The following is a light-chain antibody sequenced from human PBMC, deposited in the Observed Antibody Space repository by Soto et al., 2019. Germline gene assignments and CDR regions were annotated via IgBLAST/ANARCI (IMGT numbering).Light chain of an antibody. CDR3: QKYGSSPPIT. V-gene: IGKV3-20*01. CDR2: DAS. Sequence: EIVLRQSPGTLSLSPGERATLSCRASQSVSTNYLAWYQQKPGQAPRLLIYDASSRAPGIPDRFSGSGSGTDFTLTISRLEPEDFVVYYCQKYGSSPPITFGQGTRLEIK. J-gene: IGKJ5*01. CDR1: QSVSTNY.